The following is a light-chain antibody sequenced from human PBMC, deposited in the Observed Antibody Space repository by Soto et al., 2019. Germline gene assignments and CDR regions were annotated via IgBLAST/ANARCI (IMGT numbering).Light chain of an antibody. CDR2: DAS. Sequence: EIVLKQSPATLSLSPGERATLSCRASQSVSSYLAWYQQKPGQAPRLLIYDASNRATGIPARFSGSGSGTDFTLTISSLEPEDIAVYYCQQRSNWSITFGQGTRLEIK. CDR1: QSVSSY. CDR3: QQRSNWSIT. V-gene: IGKV3-11*01. J-gene: IGKJ5*01.